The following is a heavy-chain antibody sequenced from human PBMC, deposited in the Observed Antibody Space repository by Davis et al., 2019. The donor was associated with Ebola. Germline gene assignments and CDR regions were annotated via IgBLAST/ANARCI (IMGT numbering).Heavy chain of an antibody. CDR2: ITSSGART. V-gene: IGHV3-23*01. Sequence: GSLTLSCAASGFTFSRFAMTWALHAPGKGLEWVSAITSSGARTYYADSAKGRFTISRDNAKNTLYLQMNSLTVEDTAVYYCAKGGSGWPSDYSYGMGVWGKGTTVTVSS. CDR1: GFTFSRFA. J-gene: IGHJ6*04. D-gene: IGHD6-19*01. CDR3: AKGGSGWPSDYSYGMGV.